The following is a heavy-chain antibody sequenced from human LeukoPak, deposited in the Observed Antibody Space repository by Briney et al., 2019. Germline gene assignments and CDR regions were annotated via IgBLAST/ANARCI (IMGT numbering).Heavy chain of an antibody. V-gene: IGHV4-39*01. CDR2: IYYSGST. D-gene: IGHD4-17*01. CDR3: ARSSEYGDPFNY. CDR1: GASISRSDYF. J-gene: IGHJ4*02. Sequence: SETLSLTCTVSGASISRSDYFWGWIRQPPGKGLEWIGSIYYSGSTYYSPSLKGRITISVDTSKNQFSLKLTSVTAADTAVYYCARSSEYGDPFNYWGQGTLVTVSS.